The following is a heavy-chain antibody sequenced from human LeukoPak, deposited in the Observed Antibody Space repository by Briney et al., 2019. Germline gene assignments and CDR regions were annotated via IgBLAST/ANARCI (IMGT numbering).Heavy chain of an antibody. J-gene: IGHJ4*02. CDR3: ARTFGYSSSWYVY. D-gene: IGHD6-13*01. CDR1: GYTFTGYY. V-gene: IGHV1-2*02. CDR2: INPNSGGT. Sequence: ASVKVSCKASGYTFTGYYMHWVRQAPGQGLEWMGWINPNSGGTNYAQKFQGRVTMTRDTSISTAYMELSRLRSDDTAVYYCARTFGYSSSWYVYWGQGTLDTVSS.